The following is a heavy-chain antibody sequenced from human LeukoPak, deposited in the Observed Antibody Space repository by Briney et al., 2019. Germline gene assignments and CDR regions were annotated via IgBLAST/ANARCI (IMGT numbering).Heavy chain of an antibody. CDR1: AFSLSAYN. D-gene: IGHD1-26*01. J-gene: IGHJ4*02. CDR3: VRDRGTYRPIDY. CDR2: ISYTGTYI. V-gene: IGHV3-21*04. Sequence: GGSLRLSCAASAFSLSAYNMNWVRQAPGKGLEWVSSISYTGTYIYYADSVKGRFTISRDNAQNSLYLQVNSLRAEDTAIYYCVRDRGTYRPIDYWGQGTLVTVSS.